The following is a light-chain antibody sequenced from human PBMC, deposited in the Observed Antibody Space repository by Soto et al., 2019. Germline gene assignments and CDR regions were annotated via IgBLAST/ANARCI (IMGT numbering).Light chain of an antibody. V-gene: IGKV3-15*01. J-gene: IGKJ1*01. CDR3: QQYTQSLWT. CDR2: AAS. CDR1: QIISNN. Sequence: EIVMTQSPVTLSVSPGERATLSCRASQIISNNLAWFQQKPGQAPRLLIYAASTRAAGTPARFSGSGSGTEFTLTSGSLQSEDYAVYFCQQYTQSLWTFGQGTKVEIK.